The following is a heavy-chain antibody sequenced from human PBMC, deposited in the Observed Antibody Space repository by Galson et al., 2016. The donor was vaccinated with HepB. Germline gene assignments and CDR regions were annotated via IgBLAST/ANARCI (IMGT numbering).Heavy chain of an antibody. CDR1: GFTVSNNY. Sequence: SLRLSCAASGFTVSNNYMRWVRQAPGKGLEWVSLIYSGGSTYYADSVKGRFTISRDNSKNTLSLQMNSLRAEDTALYYCAKDLGDRLVTVYYYMDAWGKGTTVTVSS. CDR3: AKDLGDRLVTVYYYMDA. CDR2: IYSGGST. D-gene: IGHD4-11*01. J-gene: IGHJ6*03. V-gene: IGHV3-53*01.